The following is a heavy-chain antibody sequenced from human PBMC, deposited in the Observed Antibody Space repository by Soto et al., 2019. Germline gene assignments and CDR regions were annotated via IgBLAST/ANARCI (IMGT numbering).Heavy chain of an antibody. CDR2: ISYDGSNK. Sequence: QVQLVESGGGVVQPGRSLRLSCAASGFTFSSYGMHWVRQAPGKGLEWVAVISYDGSNKYYADSVKGRFTISRDNSKNTLYLQMNSLRAEDTAVYYCAKDLIKVTTYYYGRDVWGQGTTVTVS. CDR1: GFTFSSYG. CDR3: AKDLIKVTTYYYGRDV. J-gene: IGHJ6*02. D-gene: IGHD4-17*01. V-gene: IGHV3-30*18.